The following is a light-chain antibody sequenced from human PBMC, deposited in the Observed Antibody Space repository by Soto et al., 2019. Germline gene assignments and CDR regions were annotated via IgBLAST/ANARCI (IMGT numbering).Light chain of an antibody. CDR2: DVS. V-gene: IGKV1-5*01. CDR3: KQYHRYST. CDR1: QNINAW. J-gene: IGKJ1*01. Sequence: SRMTQSRSTLSSSEGDTLTMSCRASQNINAWLAWYQQKPGKAPKLLIYDVSTLDSGVPSSFSGTASGTEFTLTINNLEPDDFATYYCKQYHRYSTFGQGTKVDIK.